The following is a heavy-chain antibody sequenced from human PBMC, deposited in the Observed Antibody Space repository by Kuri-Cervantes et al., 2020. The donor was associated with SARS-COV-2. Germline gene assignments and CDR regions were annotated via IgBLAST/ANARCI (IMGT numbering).Heavy chain of an antibody. V-gene: IGHV3-74*01. D-gene: IGHD4-23*01. CDR1: GFTFSSYW. CDR3: ARDPVTPGYYYYYGMDV. CDR2: INSDGSST. Sequence: AGSLRLSCAASGFTFSSYWRHWVRQAPGKGLVWVSRINSDGSSTSYADSVKGRFTISRDNATNTLYLQMNSLRAEDTAVYYCARDPVTPGYYYYYGMDVWGQGTTVTVSS. J-gene: IGHJ6*02.